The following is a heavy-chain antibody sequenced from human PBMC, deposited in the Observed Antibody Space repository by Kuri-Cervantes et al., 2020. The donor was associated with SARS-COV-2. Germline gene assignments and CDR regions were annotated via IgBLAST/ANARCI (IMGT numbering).Heavy chain of an antibody. CDR1: GFTFSSDA. CDR2: ISSGSYVT. D-gene: IGHD2-2*01. V-gene: IGHV3-23*01. Sequence: GGSLRLSCAASGFTFSSDAMSWVREAPGKGLEWVAAISSGSYVTHYADSVKGRFTISRDDSKNTLHLQMDSLRGEDTAVYYCAKSGSSSSSNVSRLDVWGKGTTVTVSS. J-gene: IGHJ6*04. CDR3: AKSGSSSSSNVSRLDV.